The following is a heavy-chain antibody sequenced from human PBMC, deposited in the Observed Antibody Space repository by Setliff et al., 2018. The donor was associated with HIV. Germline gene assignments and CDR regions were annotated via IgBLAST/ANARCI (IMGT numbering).Heavy chain of an antibody. J-gene: IGHJ3*02. CDR3: ARGSSFADI. CDR1: GGSFSGYY. Sequence: PSETLSLTCAVYGGSFSGYYWSWIRQPPGKGLEWIGEINHSGSTNYNPSLKGRVTISVDTSKNQFSLKLSSVTAADTAVYYCARGSSFADIWGQGTMVTVSS. D-gene: IGHD2-2*01. V-gene: IGHV4-34*01. CDR2: INHSGST.